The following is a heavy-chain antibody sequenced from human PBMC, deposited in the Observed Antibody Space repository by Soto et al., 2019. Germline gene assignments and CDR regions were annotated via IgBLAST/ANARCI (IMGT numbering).Heavy chain of an antibody. CDR2: IYYSGGT. CDR3: ARGNLRRHYLEY. V-gene: IGHV4-30-4*01. J-gene: IGHJ4*02. Sequence: PSETLSLTCTVSGGSVSSGDYYWSWIRQPPGKGLEWIGYIYYSGGTYYSPSLKSRITISVDTSKNQFSLNLNSVTAADTAVYFCARGNLRRHYLEYWGQGTLVTVSS. CDR1: GGSVSSGDYY.